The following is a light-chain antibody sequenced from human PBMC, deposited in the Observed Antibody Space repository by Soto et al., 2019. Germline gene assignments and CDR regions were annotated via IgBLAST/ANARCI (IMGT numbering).Light chain of an antibody. CDR1: SSDVGGYNS. CDR2: EVS. J-gene: IGLJ3*02. CDR3: SSYTSSSTWV. Sequence: QSALTQPASVSGSPGQSITISCTGTSSDVGGYNSVSWYQQHPGKVPKLMIYEVSNRPSGVSNRFSGSKSANTASLAISGLQAEDEADYYCSSYTSSSTWVFGGGTKLTV. V-gene: IGLV2-14*01.